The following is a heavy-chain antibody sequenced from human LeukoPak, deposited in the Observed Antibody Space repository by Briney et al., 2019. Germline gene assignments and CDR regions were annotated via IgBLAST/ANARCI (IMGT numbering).Heavy chain of an antibody. CDR3: ARRLGTTLDY. J-gene: IGHJ4*02. D-gene: IGHD1-1*01. Sequence: GGCLRLSCAASGFTFSSYGMHWVRQAPGKGLEWVAVIWYDGSNKYYADSVKGRFTISRDNSKNTLYLQMNSLRAEDTAVYYCARRLGTTLDYWGQRTLVTVSS. CDR1: GFTFSSYG. CDR2: IWYDGSNK. V-gene: IGHV3-33*01.